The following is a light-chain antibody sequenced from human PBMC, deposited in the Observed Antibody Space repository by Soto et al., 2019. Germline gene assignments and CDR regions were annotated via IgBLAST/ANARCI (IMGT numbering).Light chain of an antibody. Sequence: QSVLTQPPSVSGAPGQRVTISCTGSSSNIGAGYDVHWYQQLPGTAPKLLIYGNSNRPSGVPDRFSGSKSGTAASLATTGLKAEDEADYYSQSYDSSLSGYVFGTGTKVTVL. CDR2: GNS. CDR1: SSNIGAGYD. V-gene: IGLV1-40*01. J-gene: IGLJ1*01. CDR3: QSYDSSLSGYV.